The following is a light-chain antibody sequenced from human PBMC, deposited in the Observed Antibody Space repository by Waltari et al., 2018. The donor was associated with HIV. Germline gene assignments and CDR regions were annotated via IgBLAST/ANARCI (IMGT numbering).Light chain of an antibody. CDR2: DTT. Sequence: QAVVTQEPSLTVSPGGTVTPTCGSSTGPVTSGHHPYWFQQRPGKAPRTLIYDTTNKPSCPPARFSGSLLGGKAALTLSGAQPEDEAEYYCLLSYAGPRPWVFGGGTKVTVL. CDR3: LLSYAGPRPWV. J-gene: IGLJ3*02. CDR1: TGPVTSGHH. V-gene: IGLV7-46*01.